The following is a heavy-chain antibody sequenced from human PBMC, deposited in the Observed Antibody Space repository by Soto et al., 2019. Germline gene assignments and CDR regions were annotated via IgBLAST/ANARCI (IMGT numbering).Heavy chain of an antibody. CDR3: ARFEDSAYYGLFDS. J-gene: IGHJ4*02. CDR1: GGSISSGGYY. CDR2: IYHSGST. D-gene: IGHD3-22*01. Sequence: PSETLSLLCTVSGGSISSGGYYWSWIRQHPGKGLEWIGYIYHSGSTYYNPSLRNRVTISVDLSKNQFSLKLKSVTAADTAVYYCARFEDSAYYGLFDSWGQGTLVTVSS. V-gene: IGHV4-31*03.